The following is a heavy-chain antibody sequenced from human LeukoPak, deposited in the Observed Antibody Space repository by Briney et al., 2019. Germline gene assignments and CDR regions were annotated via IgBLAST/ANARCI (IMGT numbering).Heavy chain of an antibody. CDR1: GYTFTGYY. Sequence: RASVKVSCEASGYTFTGYYMHWVRQAPGQGPEWMGWINPNSGGTNYAQKFQGRVTMTRDTSISTAYMELSRLRSDDTAVYYCARNFPYYDILTGYTNWFDPWGQGTLVTVSS. CDR3: ARNFPYYDILTGYTNWFDP. D-gene: IGHD3-9*01. J-gene: IGHJ5*02. CDR2: INPNSGGT. V-gene: IGHV1-2*02.